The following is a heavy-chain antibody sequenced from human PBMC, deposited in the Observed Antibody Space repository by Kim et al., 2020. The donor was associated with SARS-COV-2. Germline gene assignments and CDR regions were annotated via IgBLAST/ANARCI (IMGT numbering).Heavy chain of an antibody. J-gene: IGHJ4*02. CDR1: GGSISRGGYY. D-gene: IGHD2-2*01. CDR2: IYYSGST. V-gene: IGHV4-31*03. CDR3: ARGNGLSTSFDY. Sequence: SETLSLTCTVSGGSISRGGYYWSWIRQHPGKGLEWIGSIYYSGSTYYNPSLKSRVTISVDTSKNQFSLKLSSVTAADTAVYYCARGNGLSTSFDYWGQGT.